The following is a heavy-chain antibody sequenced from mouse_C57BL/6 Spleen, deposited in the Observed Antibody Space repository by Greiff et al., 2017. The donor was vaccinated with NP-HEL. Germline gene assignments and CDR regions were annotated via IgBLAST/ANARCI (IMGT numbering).Heavy chain of an antibody. Sequence: VQLQQPGAELVMPGASVKLSCKASGYTFTSYWMHWVKQRPGQGLEWIGEIDPSDSYTNYNQKFKGKSTLTVDKSSSTAYMQLSSLTSEDSAVYYCARRGAYYSNYLYAMDYWGQGTSVTVSS. CDR2: IDPSDSYT. J-gene: IGHJ4*01. D-gene: IGHD2-5*01. CDR3: ARRGAYYSNYLYAMDY. CDR1: GYTFTSYW. V-gene: IGHV1-69*01.